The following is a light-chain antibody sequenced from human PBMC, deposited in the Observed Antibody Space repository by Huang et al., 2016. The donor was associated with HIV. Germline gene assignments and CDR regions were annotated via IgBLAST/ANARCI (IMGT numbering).Light chain of an antibody. CDR3: METLQAPYT. CDR2: LGS. Sequence: DIVMTQSPLSLPVTPGEPAFISCRSSQSLLHSNGYNYLDWYLQKPGQSPQLLIYLGSNRASGVPDRFSGSGSGTDFTLKINRVEAEDVGVYYCMETLQAPYTFGQGTKLEIK. V-gene: IGKV2-28*01. CDR1: QSLLHSNGYNY. J-gene: IGKJ2*01.